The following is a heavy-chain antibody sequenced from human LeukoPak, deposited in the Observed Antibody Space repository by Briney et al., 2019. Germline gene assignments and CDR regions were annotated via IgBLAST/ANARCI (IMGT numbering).Heavy chain of an antibody. V-gene: IGHV1-24*01. D-gene: IGHD2-2*01. Sequence: ASVKVSCKVSGYTLTELSMHWVRQAPGKGPEWMGGFDPEDGETIYAQKFQGRVTMTEDTSTDTAYMELSSLRSEDTAVYYCARPASVYYYYGMDVRGQGTTVTVSS. CDR2: FDPEDGET. CDR1: GYTLTELS. CDR3: ARPASVYYYYGMDV. J-gene: IGHJ6*02.